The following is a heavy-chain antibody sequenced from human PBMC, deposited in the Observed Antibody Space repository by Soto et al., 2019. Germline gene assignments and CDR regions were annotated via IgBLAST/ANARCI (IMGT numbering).Heavy chain of an antibody. CDR1: GGTFSSYA. Sequence: QVQLVQSGAEVKKPGSSVNVSCKASGGTFSSYAISWVRQAPGQGLEWMGGIIPIVGTANYAQKFQGRVTITADESTSTAHMELSRLRAEDTAVYYCAGSQGGRSSYRNWYFDLWGRGTLVTVSS. J-gene: IGHJ2*01. V-gene: IGHV1-69*12. CDR2: IIPIVGTA. D-gene: IGHD6-13*01. CDR3: AGSQGGRSSYRNWYFDL.